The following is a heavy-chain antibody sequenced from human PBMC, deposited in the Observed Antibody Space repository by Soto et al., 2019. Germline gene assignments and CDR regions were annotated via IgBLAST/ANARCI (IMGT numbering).Heavy chain of an antibody. CDR3: TRDQGYYYDSSGHIMGVYYFHYGMDV. CDR2: IRSKAYGGTT. V-gene: IGHV3-49*04. CDR1: GFTFGDYA. D-gene: IGHD3-22*01. Sequence: GGSLRLSCTASGFTFGDYAMSWVRQAPGKGLEWVGFIRSKAYGGTTEYAASVKGRFTTSRDDSKSIAYLQMNSLKNEDTAVYYCTRDQGYYYDSSGHIMGVYYFHYGMDVWGQGTTVTVSS. J-gene: IGHJ6*02.